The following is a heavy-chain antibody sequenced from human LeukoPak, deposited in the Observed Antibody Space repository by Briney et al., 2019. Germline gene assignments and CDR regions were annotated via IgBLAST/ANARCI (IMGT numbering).Heavy chain of an antibody. CDR3: AGRGLNSASGTYYGY. D-gene: IGHD3-10*01. J-gene: IGHJ4*02. V-gene: IGHV3-66*01. CDR1: GFIVSNTY. Sequence: GGSLRLSCAVSGFIVSNTYMSWARQAPGKGLEWVSVIYSGSETDYADSVKGRFTISRDNSKNTVYLQMNSVRAEDTAVYYCAGRGLNSASGTYYGYWGQGTLVTVSS. CDR2: IYSGSET.